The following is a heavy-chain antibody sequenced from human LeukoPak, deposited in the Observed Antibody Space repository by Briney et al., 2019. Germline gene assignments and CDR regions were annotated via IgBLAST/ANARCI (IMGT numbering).Heavy chain of an antibody. D-gene: IGHD3-16*01. CDR2: INHSGST. Sequence: NPSETLSLTCTVSGGSISSSSYYWGWIRQPPGKGLEWIGEINHSGSTNYNPSLKSRVTISVDTSKNQFSLKLSSVTAADTAVYYCARGPVSWARNNWFDPWGQGTLVTVSS. CDR3: ARGPVSWARNNWFDP. CDR1: GGSISSSSYY. V-gene: IGHV4-39*07. J-gene: IGHJ5*02.